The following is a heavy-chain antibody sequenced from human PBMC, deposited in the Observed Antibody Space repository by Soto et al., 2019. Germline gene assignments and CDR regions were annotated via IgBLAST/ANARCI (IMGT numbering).Heavy chain of an antibody. V-gene: IGHV3-53*04. D-gene: IGHD5-12*01. CDR1: GFTVSSNY. Sequence: PGGSLRLSCAASGFTVSSNYMSWVRQAPGKGLEWVSVIYSGGSTYYADFVKGRFTISRHNSKNTLYLQMNSLRAEDTAVYYCARGSSGYDSLPDAFDIWGQGTMVTVSS. J-gene: IGHJ3*02. CDR3: ARGSSGYDSLPDAFDI. CDR2: IYSGGST.